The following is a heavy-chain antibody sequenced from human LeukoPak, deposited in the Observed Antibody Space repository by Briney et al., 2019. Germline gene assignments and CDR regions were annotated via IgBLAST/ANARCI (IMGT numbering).Heavy chain of an antibody. CDR3: ASLSVAGTDYFDY. V-gene: IGHV4-39*01. CDR1: GGSISSSSYY. J-gene: IGHJ4*02. CDR2: IYHSGST. D-gene: IGHD6-19*01. Sequence: SETLSLTCTVSGGSISSSSYYWGWIRQPPGKGLEWIGSIYHSGSTYYNPSLKSRVTISVDTSKNQFSLKLSSVTAADTAVYYCASLSVAGTDYFDYWGQGTLVTVSS.